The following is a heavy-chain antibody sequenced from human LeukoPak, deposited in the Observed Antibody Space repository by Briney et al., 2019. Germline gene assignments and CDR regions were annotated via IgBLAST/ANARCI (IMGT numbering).Heavy chain of an antibody. Sequence: SETLSLTCTVSGYSISSGYYWGWIRQPPGKGLEWIGNIYHSGSTYYNPSLKSRVTISVDTSKNQFSLKLSSVTAADTAVYYCASLAMVRGVIMAPFDYWGQGTLVTVSS. J-gene: IGHJ4*02. CDR3: ASLAMVRGVIMAPFDY. D-gene: IGHD3-10*01. CDR2: IYHSGST. CDR1: GYSISSGYY. V-gene: IGHV4-38-2*02.